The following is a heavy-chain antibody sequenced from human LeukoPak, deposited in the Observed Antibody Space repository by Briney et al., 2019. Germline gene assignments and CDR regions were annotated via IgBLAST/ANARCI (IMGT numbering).Heavy chain of an antibody. CDR3: ARVSDSSGYYSYAFDI. V-gene: IGHV3-11*01. D-gene: IGHD3-22*01. Sequence: GGSLRLSCAASGFTFGDYYMSWIRQAPGKGLEWVSYISSSGSTIYYADSVKGRFTISRDNAKNSLYLQMNSLRAEDTAVYYCARVSDSSGYYSYAFDIWGQGTMVTVSS. CDR1: GFTFGDYY. J-gene: IGHJ3*02. CDR2: ISSSGSTI.